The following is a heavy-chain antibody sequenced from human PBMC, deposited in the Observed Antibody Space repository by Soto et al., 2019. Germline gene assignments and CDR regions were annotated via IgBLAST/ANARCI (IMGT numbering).Heavy chain of an antibody. Sequence: QVHLLQSGAEVKTPGSSVKVSCTASGASFTRYSLSWVRQAPGQGLEWVGGIVPIFGITNYAQRFQGRVKITADESTKTASMELSSLSSDDTAVYYCARPDEGGYSSDHHYYYALDVWGQGTSVTVTS. J-gene: IGHJ6*02. V-gene: IGHV1-69*01. CDR3: ARPDEGGYSSDHHYYYALDV. CDR1: GASFTRYS. CDR2: IVPIFGIT. D-gene: IGHD3-22*01.